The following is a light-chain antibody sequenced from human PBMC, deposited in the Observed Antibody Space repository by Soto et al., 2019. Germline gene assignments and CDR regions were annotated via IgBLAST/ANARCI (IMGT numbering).Light chain of an antibody. Sequence: DIQMTQSTSSLSASVGDRVTITCRASQGIRNELGWYQQKPGRAPKRLIYDASNLQSGVPSRFSGSGFATEFTLTISSLQPEDFATYSCLQHYNYPWTFGQGTKVDIK. CDR2: DAS. J-gene: IGKJ1*01. CDR3: LQHYNYPWT. CDR1: QGIRNE. V-gene: IGKV1-17*01.